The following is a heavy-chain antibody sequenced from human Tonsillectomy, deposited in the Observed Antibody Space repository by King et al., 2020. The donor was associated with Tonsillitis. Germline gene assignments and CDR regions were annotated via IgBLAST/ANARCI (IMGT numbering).Heavy chain of an antibody. CDR3: TPITGIPGAYYFDY. V-gene: IGHV3-15*01. CDR1: GFTFTNAW. Sequence: VQLVESGGGLVKPGGSLRLSCATSGFTFTNAWMNWVRQAPGKGLEWVGRIKSKTDGGTTDYAAPVKGRFTVSRDDSKNTLYLQMNSLRPEDTVVYYCTPITGIPGAYYFDYWGQGTLVTVSS. J-gene: IGHJ4*02. D-gene: IGHD2-21*01. CDR2: IKSKTDGGTT.